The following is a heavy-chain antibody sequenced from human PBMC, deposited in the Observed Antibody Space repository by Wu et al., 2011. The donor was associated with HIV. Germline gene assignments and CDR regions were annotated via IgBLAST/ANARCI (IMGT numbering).Heavy chain of an antibody. V-gene: IGHV1-69*05. CDR2: IVPVFGST. J-gene: IGHJ6*02. Sequence: QVQLVQSGPEVAKPGSSVRVSCKASGGTFDTFAISWVRQAPGRGLEWMGAIVPVFGSTNYAQNFQGRLTISTEPSASTNYYLELRGLRPEDTAIYYCAREVGRGVNDVSGMDVWGQGTTITV. D-gene: IGHD3-16*01. CDR1: GGTFDTFA. CDR3: AREVGRGVNDVSGMDV.